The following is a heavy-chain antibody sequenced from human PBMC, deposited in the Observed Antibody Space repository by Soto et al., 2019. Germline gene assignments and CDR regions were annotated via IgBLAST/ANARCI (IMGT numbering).Heavy chain of an antibody. CDR3: ARESSYDSSGYYGLDY. J-gene: IGHJ4*02. CDR1: GGSISSGGYY. Sequence: SETLSLTCTVSGGSISSGGYYWSWIRQHPGKGLEWIGYIYYRGSTYYNPSLKSRVTISVDTSKNQFSLKLSSVTAADTAVYYCARESSYDSSGYYGLDYWGQGTLVTVSS. V-gene: IGHV4-31*03. CDR2: IYYRGST. D-gene: IGHD3-22*01.